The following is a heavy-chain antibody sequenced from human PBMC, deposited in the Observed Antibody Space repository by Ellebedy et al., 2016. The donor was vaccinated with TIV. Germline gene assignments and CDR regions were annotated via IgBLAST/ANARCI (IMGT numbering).Heavy chain of an antibody. J-gene: IGHJ4*02. CDR3: ARGQLRLGELSLAPFDY. CDR1: GFSFSRHT. CDR2: ISSSSSYT. V-gene: IGHV3-21*05. D-gene: IGHD3-16*02. Sequence: GESLKISCAFGFSFSRHTMLWLRQAPGKGLEWVSYISSSSSYTNYADSVKGRFTISRDNAKNSLYLQMNSLRAEDTAVYYCARGQLRLGELSLAPFDYWGQGTLVTVSS.